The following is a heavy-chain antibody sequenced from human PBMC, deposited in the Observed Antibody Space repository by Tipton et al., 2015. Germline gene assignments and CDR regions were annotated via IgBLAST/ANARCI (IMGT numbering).Heavy chain of an antibody. V-gene: IGHV4-61*01. D-gene: IGHD2/OR15-2a*01. J-gene: IGHJ1*01. CDR2: IFLPGST. CDR1: GGSVSSGFYY. Sequence: TLSLTCSVSGGSVSSGFYYWTWIRQTPAKGLEWIGYIFLPGSTNFNPSLRSRVIISVDTSENQFSLELMSVTAADTGVYFCARGQDETTSGEYFTHWGQGTLVTVSS. CDR3: ARGQDETTSGEYFTH.